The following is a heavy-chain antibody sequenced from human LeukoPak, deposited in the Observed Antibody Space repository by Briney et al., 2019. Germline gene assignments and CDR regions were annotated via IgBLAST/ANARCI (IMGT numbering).Heavy chain of an antibody. Sequence: ASVKVSCKASGYTFTGYYMHWVRQAPGQGLEWMGWISAYNGNTNYAQKLQGRVTMTTDTSTSTAYMELRSLRSEDTAVYYCARGAPHITIGGYWGQGTLVTVSP. CDR2: ISAYNGNT. CDR3: ARGAPHITIGGY. D-gene: IGHD3-9*01. CDR1: GYTFTGYY. J-gene: IGHJ4*02. V-gene: IGHV1-18*04.